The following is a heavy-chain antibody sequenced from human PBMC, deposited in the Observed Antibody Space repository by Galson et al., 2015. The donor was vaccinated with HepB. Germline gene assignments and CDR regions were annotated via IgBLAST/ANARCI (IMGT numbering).Heavy chain of an antibody. CDR3: TRQGYYDNSGYLYYYYMDV. D-gene: IGHD3-22*01. CDR2: IRSKANSYAT. Sequence: SLRLSCAASGFTFSGSPMHWVRQASGKGLEWVGRIRSKANSYATAYAASVKGRFTISRDDSKNTAYLQMNSLKTKDTAVYYCTRQGYYDNSGYLYYYYMDVWDKGTTVTVSS. CDR1: GFTFSGSP. V-gene: IGHV3-73*01. J-gene: IGHJ6*03.